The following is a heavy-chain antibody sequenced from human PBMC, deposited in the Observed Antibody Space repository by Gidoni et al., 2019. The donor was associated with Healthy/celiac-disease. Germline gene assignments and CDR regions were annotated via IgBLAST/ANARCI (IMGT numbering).Heavy chain of an antibody. D-gene: IGHD6-6*01. CDR3: AKDSGSSDLEAFDI. V-gene: IGHV3-9*01. J-gene: IGHJ3*02. CDR1: GFTFDDYA. CDR2: ISWNGGSI. Sequence: EVQLVESGGGLVQPGRSLRLSCAAPGFTFDDYAMHWVRQAPGKGLEWVSGISWNGGSIGYADSVKGRFTISRDNAKNSLYLQMNSLRAEDTALYYCAKDSGSSDLEAFDIWGQGTMVTVSS.